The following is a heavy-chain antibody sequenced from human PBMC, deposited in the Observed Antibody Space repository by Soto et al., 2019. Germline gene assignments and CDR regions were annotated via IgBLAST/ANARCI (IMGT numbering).Heavy chain of an antibody. CDR1: GGSISSYY. D-gene: IGHD2-8*01. CDR2: IYYSGST. Sequence: PSETLSLTCTASGGSISSYYWSWIRQPPGKGLEWIGYIYYSGSTNYNPSLKSRVTISVDTSKNQFSLKLSSVTAADTAVYYCARDIMGTNYYYYGMDVWGQGTTVTV. V-gene: IGHV4-59*01. J-gene: IGHJ6*02. CDR3: ARDIMGTNYYYYGMDV.